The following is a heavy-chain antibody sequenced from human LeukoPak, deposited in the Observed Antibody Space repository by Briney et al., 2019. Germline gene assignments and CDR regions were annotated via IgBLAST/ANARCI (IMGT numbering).Heavy chain of an antibody. CDR3: ARDRGRRNWGTFDY. V-gene: IGHV3-21*01. D-gene: IGHD7-27*01. Sequence: PGGSLRLPCAASGFTFSSYSMNWVRQAPGKGLEWVSSISSSSSYIYYADSEKGRFTISRDNAKNSLYLQMNSLRAEDTAVYYCARDRGRRNWGTFDYWGQGTLVTVSS. CDR2: ISSSSSYI. J-gene: IGHJ4*02. CDR1: GFTFSSYS.